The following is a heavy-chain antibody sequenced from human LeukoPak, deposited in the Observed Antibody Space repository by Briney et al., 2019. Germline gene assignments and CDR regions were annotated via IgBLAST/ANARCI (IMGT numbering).Heavy chain of an antibody. D-gene: IGHD1-7*01. J-gene: IGHJ6*02. Sequence: GGSLRLSCAASGFTFSDYYMSWVRQAPGRGLEWVAVISYDGSNKYYADSVKGRFTISRDNSKNTLYLQMNSLRAEDTAVYYCARDGGPSITGTTLYHYYGMDVWGQGTTVTVSS. CDR1: GFTFSDYY. CDR2: ISYDGSNK. V-gene: IGHV3-30-3*01. CDR3: ARDGGPSITGTTLYHYYGMDV.